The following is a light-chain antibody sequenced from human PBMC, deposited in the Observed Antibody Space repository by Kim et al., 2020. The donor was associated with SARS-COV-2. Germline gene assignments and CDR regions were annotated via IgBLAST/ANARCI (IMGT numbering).Light chain of an antibody. J-gene: IGLJ2*01. CDR3: CSYAGANTIV. V-gene: IGLV2-23*02. Sequence: LTQPASVSGSPGQSITISCTGTGNDVGSYNLVSWYQQRRGKAPQLMIYEVTKRPSGVSNRFSASKSGNTASLTISGLQPEDEADYYCCSYAGANTIVFGGGTQLTVL. CDR2: EVT. CDR1: GNDVGSYNL.